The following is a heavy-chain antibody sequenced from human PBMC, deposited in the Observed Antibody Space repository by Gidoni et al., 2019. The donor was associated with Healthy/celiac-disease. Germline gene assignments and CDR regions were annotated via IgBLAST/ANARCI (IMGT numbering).Heavy chain of an antibody. D-gene: IGHD4-17*01. CDR1: GGSISSGGYH. Sequence: QVQLQESGPGLVKPSQTLSLTCTVSGGSISSGGYHWNWIRQHPGKGLEWIGYIYYSGSPYYNPSLKSRVTISVDTSKNQFSLKLSSVTAADTAVYYCARNDYGDYDEAYYFDYWGQGTLVTVSS. CDR3: ARNDYGDYDEAYYFDY. CDR2: IYYSGSP. J-gene: IGHJ4*02. V-gene: IGHV4-31*03.